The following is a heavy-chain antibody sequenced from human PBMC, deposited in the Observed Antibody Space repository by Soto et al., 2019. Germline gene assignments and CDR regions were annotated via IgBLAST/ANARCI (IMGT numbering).Heavy chain of an antibody. CDR2: IKQDGSEK. CDR1: GFTFSSYW. Sequence: EVQLVESGGGLVQPGGSLRLSCAASGFTFSSYWMSWVRQAPGKGLEWVANIKQDGSEKYYVDSVKGRFTISRDNAKNALYLQMKCLRAEDTAVYYCARGGAIYYDFWSGYPRRGGYFDYWGQGTLVTVSS. D-gene: IGHD3-3*01. V-gene: IGHV3-7*01. CDR3: ARGGAIYYDFWSGYPRRGGYFDY. J-gene: IGHJ4*02.